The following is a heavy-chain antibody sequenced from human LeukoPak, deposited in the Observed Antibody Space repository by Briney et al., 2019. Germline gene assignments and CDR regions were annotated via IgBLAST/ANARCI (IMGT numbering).Heavy chain of an antibody. V-gene: IGHV3-23*01. CDR1: GFAFSSYA. CDR3: AKDRWTTVTTWLFDY. D-gene: IGHD4-17*01. J-gene: IGHJ4*02. Sequence: GGSLRLSCAASGFAFSSYAMSWVRQAPGKGLEWVSAISGSGGSTYYADSVKGRFTISRDNSKNTLYLQMNSLRAEDTAVYYCAKDRWTTVTTWLFDYWGQGTLVTVSS. CDR2: ISGSGGST.